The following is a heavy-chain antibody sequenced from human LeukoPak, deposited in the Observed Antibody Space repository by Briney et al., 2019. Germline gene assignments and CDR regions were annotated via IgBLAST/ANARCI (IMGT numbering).Heavy chain of an antibody. CDR2: IYSGGST. D-gene: IGHD3-22*01. CDR3: ARENYYDSRGRFFDY. V-gene: IGHV3-53*01. J-gene: IGHJ4*02. Sequence: PGGSLRLSCAASGFAVSSNYMSWVRQAPGKGLEWVSVIYSGGSTYYADSVKGRFTISRDNSKSTLYLQMNSLRAEDTAVYYCARENYYDSRGRFFDYWGQGTLVTVSS. CDR1: GFAVSSNY.